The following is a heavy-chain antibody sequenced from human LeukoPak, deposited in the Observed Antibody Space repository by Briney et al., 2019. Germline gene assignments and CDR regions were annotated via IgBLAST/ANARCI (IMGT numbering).Heavy chain of an antibody. V-gene: IGHV4-34*01. J-gene: IGHJ5*02. CDR2: INHSGST. CDR3: AREYSSGWYSGINWSDP. Sequence: SETLSLTCAVYGGSFSGYYWSWIRQPPGKGLEWIGEINHSGSTNYNPSLKSRVTISVDTSKNQFSLKLSSVTAADTAVYYCAREYSSGWYSGINWSDPWGQGTLVTVSS. D-gene: IGHD6-19*01. CDR1: GGSFSGYY.